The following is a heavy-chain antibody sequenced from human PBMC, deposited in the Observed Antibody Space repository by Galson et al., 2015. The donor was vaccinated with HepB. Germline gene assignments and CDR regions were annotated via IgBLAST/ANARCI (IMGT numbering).Heavy chain of an antibody. Sequence: SLRLSCAASGFTFDDYAMHWVRQAPGKGLEWVSGISWNSGSIGYADSVKGRFTISRDNAKNSLYLQMNSLRAEDTALYYCAKLYPDSSGYYLGNGMDVWGQGTTVTVSS. CDR3: AKLYPDSSGYYLGNGMDV. J-gene: IGHJ6*02. D-gene: IGHD3-22*01. V-gene: IGHV3-9*01. CDR2: ISWNSGSI. CDR1: GFTFDDYA.